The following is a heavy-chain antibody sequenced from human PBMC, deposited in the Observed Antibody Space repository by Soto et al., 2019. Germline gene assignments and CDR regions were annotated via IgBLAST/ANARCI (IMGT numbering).Heavy chain of an antibody. CDR1: GYTFTRYG. V-gene: IGHV1-18*01. CDR3: AKNGQPPYYYYGMDV. J-gene: IGHJ6*02. Sequence: QGQLVQSGAEVKKPGASVKVSCKASGYTFTRYGISWVRQAPGQGLEWMGWISGYNGDTKYAQKFQGRVTMTVDTSTTTAYMEVRSLTSADRSVYYCAKNGQPPYYYYGMDVWGQGTTVTVSS. D-gene: IGHD2-8*01. CDR2: ISGYNGDT.